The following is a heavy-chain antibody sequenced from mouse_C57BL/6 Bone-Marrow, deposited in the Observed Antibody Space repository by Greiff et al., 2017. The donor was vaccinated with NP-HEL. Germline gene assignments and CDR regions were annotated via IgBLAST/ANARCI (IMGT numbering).Heavy chain of an antibody. CDR1: GYAFSSSW. CDR2: IYPGDGDT. V-gene: IGHV1-82*01. CDR3: ARDDYYGSPHWYFDV. D-gene: IGHD1-1*01. Sequence: VQLQQSGPELVKPGASVKISCKASGYAFSSSWMNWVKQRPGKGLGGIGRIYPGDGDTNYNGKFKGKATLHADKSSSTAYMQLSSLTSEDSAVYFCARDDYYGSPHWYFDVWGTGTTVTVSS. J-gene: IGHJ1*03.